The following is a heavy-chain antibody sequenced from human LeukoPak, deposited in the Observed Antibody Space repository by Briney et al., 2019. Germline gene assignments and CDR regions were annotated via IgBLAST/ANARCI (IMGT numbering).Heavy chain of an antibody. CDR1: GSTVSSNY. V-gene: IGHV3-66*02. J-gene: IGHJ4*02. D-gene: IGHD5-18*01. CDR2: IYSGGST. Sequence: GGSLRLSCAASGSTVSSNYMSWVRQAPGKGLEWVSVIYSGGSTYYADSVKGRFTISRDNSKNTLYLQMNSLRAEDTAVYYCARDGYSYGSPFDYWGQGTLVTVSS. CDR3: ARDGYSYGSPFDY.